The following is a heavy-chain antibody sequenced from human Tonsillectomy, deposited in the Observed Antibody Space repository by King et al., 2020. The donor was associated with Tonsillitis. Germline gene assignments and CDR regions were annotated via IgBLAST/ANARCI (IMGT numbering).Heavy chain of an antibody. Sequence: VQLVESGGGLVQPGRSLRLSCTPSGFTFGDYAMNWFRQAPGKGLEWVGFIRSQGYGGTTEYAASVKGRFTISRDGSKSIAYLQMNSLKTEDTAVYYCIEAPGIPTGGYLSGAFDFGAKGKWSTSLQ. V-gene: IGHV3-49*01. J-gene: IGHJ3*01. CDR1: GFTFGDYA. CDR3: IEAPGIPTGGYLSGAFDF. D-gene: IGHD2-21*01. CDR2: IRSQGYGGTT.